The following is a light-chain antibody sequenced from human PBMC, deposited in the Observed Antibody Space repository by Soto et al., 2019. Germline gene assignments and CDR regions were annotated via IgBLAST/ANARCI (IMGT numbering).Light chain of an antibody. J-gene: IGKJ1*01. CDR2: ETS. CDR1: QFVSSK. V-gene: IGKV3-15*01. CDR3: QQYNDWWT. Sequence: EILMTQSPATLSVSPGERATLSCRASQFVSSKLAWFQHKPGQPPRLLIYETSSRATGIPPRFSGSGSGTDFTLTISSLQSEDFAVYFCQQYNDWWTLGQGTKVDIK.